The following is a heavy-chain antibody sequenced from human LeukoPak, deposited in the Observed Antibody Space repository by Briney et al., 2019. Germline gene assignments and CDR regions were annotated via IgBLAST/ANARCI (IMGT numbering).Heavy chain of an antibody. D-gene: IGHD2-15*01. CDR2: ISYDGSNK. CDR1: GFTFGSYG. Sequence: GGSLRLSCAASGFTFGSYGMHWVRQAPGKGLEWVAVISYDGSNKYYADSVKGRFTISRDNSKNTLYLQMNSLRAEDTAVYYCAKVGYCSGGSCSYGMDVWGKGTTVTVSS. V-gene: IGHV3-30*18. CDR3: AKVGYCSGGSCSYGMDV. J-gene: IGHJ6*04.